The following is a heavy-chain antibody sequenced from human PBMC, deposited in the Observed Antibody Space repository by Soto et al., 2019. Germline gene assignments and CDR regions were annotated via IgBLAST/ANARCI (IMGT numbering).Heavy chain of an antibody. CDR1: GFTFSNYG. D-gene: IGHD6-19*01. CDR3: ATSLAVAGPFDY. J-gene: IGHJ4*02. CDR2: ISYDGSSK. Sequence: QVQLVESGGGVVQPGRSLRLSCAASGFTFSNYGMYWVRQAPGKGLEWVAFISYDGSSKFYADPMKGRFTISRDNSKNTLYLQMNSLRAEDTAVYYCATSLAVAGPFDYWGQGTLVTVSS. V-gene: IGHV3-30*03.